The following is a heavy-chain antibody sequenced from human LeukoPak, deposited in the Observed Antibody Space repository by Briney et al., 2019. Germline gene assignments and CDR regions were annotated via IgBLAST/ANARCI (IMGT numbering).Heavy chain of an antibody. Sequence: PSETLSLTCTVSGGSISSYYWSWIRQPPGKGLEWIGYIYYSGSTNYNPSLKSRVTISVDTSKNQFSLKLSSVTAADTAVYYCARGAPRKWFDPWGQGTLVTVSS. V-gene: IGHV4-59*01. J-gene: IGHJ5*02. CDR1: GGSISSYY. D-gene: IGHD1-14*01. CDR3: ARGAPRKWFDP. CDR2: IYYSGST.